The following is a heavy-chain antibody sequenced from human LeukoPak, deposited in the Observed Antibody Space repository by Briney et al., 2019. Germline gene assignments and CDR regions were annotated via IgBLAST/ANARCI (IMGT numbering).Heavy chain of an antibody. CDR3: ASVVVTDYWYFDL. D-gene: IGHD2-2*01. J-gene: IGHJ2*01. Sequence: SETLSLTCTVSGGSISSSSHYWGWIRQPPGKGLEWIGSMYYRGSTYHNPSLKSRVTISVDTSKNQFSLKLSSVTAADTAVYYCASVVVTDYWYFDLWGRGTLVTVSS. CDR1: GGSISSSSHY. V-gene: IGHV4-39*07. CDR2: MYYRGST.